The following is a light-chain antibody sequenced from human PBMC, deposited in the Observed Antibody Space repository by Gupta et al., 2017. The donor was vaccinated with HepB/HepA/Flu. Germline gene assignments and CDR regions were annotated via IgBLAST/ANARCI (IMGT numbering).Light chain of an antibody. CDR1: QSVLSEPSNQDY. V-gene: IGKV4-1*01. CDR3: QQHYNIPPLRSS. J-gene: IGKJ2*03. Sequence: DIVLTQSPDSLTMSLGERATINCKSSQSVLSEPSNQDYLAWFQQKPGQPPKLLIYSACARAPGVPDRSSGSGSGTDFTLTIDSLQAEDVATYFCQQHYNIPPLRSSCGQGTRLEI. CDR2: SAC.